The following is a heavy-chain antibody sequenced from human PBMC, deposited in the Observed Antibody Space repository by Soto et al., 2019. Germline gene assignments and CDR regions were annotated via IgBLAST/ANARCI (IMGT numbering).Heavy chain of an antibody. J-gene: IGHJ5*02. D-gene: IGHD5-18*01. Sequence: GASVKVSCKASGYTFTSYGISWVRQAPGQGLEWMGWISAYNGNTNYAQKLQGRVTMTTDTSTSTAYMELRSLRSDDTAVYYCAGSGYSYGPGDNWFDPRGQGTLVTGSS. V-gene: IGHV1-18*01. CDR3: AGSGYSYGPGDNWFDP. CDR2: ISAYNGNT. CDR1: GYTFTSYG.